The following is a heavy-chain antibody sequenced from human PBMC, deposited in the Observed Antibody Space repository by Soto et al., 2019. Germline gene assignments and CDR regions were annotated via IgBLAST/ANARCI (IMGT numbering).Heavy chain of an antibody. V-gene: IGHV4-39*01. CDR3: AGRPPPASKIFDW. Sequence: SETLSLTCTVSGDSLSSSDYYWGWIRQPPGKGLEWIGTIYHSGTTYYNPSLESRLTMSIDTSKNQFSLKLTSVIAADSAVYFCAGRPPPASKIFDWWGPGTLVTVSS. J-gene: IGHJ4*02. CDR2: IYHSGTT. D-gene: IGHD2-2*01. CDR1: GDSLSSSDYY.